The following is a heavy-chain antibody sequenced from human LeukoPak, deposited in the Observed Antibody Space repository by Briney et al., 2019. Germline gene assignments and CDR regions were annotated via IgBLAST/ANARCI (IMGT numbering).Heavy chain of an antibody. V-gene: IGHV3-21*01. Sequence: GGSLRLSCAASGFNFSSYSMNWVRQAPGKGLEWVSSISSSSSFRYYADSVKGRFTISRDNAKNSLYLQMNSLRAEDTAVFYCARESSGYFYWGQGTLVTVSS. CDR3: ARESSGYFY. CDR2: ISSSSSFR. CDR1: GFNFSSYS. J-gene: IGHJ4*02. D-gene: IGHD3-22*01.